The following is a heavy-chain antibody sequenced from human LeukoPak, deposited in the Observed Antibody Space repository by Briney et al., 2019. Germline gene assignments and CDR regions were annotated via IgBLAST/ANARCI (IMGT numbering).Heavy chain of an antibody. CDR3: ARGGAAAGTFDY. CDR2: IYYSGST. Sequence: SETLSLTCAVYGGSFSSYYWSWIRQPPGKGLEWIGYIYYSGSTNYNPSLESRVTISVDTSKNQFSLKLSSVTAADTAVYYCARGGAAAGTFDYWGQGTLVTVSS. D-gene: IGHD6-13*01. J-gene: IGHJ4*02. V-gene: IGHV4-59*01. CDR1: GGSFSSYY.